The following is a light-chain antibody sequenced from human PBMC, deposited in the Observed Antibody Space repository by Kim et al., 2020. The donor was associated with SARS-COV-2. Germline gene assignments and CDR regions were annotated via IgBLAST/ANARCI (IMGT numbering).Light chain of an antibody. J-gene: IGKJ5*01. CDR2: AGS. Sequence: ASVGDRVTSTCRTSQGIGSSLAWYQQQPGIAPNLLIYAGSTLQSGVPSSFSGSGSGTEFTLTISSLQPEDFATYYCQQVNAYPITFGQGSRLEIK. CDR3: QQVNAYPIT. CDR1: QGIGSS. V-gene: IGKV1-9*01.